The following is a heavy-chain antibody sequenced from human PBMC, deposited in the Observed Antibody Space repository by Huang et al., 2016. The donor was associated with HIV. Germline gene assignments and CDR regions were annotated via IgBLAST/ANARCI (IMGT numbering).Heavy chain of an antibody. Sequence: EGQLVESGGDLVQPGGSLRLSCVASGFNFSTYSLTWVRQAPGKGLEWISSIGNTGKTKKYADAVKGRFTIARDNGEKSLYLQMDSLRADDTAVYFCARGSYYYDSSDFYFWTWFDPWGQGTRVTVSS. CDR2: IGNTGKTK. J-gene: IGHJ5*02. CDR1: GFNFSTYS. CDR3: ARGSYYYDSSDFYFWTWFDP. D-gene: IGHD3-16*01. V-gene: IGHV3-48*01.